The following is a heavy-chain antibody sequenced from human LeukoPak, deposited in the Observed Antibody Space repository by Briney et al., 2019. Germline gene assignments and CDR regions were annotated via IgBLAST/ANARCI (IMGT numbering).Heavy chain of an antibody. CDR1: GFTFSKSW. Sequence: PGGSLRLSCAASGFTFSKSWMNWARQAPGKGLECVANIKPDGAEKYYVDSVKGRFTISRDNAKNSLYLQMNSLRAEDTAVYYCASGNYFDYWGQGTLVTVSS. J-gene: IGHJ4*02. V-gene: IGHV3-7*01. CDR3: ASGNYFDY. D-gene: IGHD1-26*01. CDR2: IKPDGAEK.